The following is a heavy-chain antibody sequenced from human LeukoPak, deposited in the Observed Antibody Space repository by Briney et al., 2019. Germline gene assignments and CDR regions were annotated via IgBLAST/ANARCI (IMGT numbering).Heavy chain of an antibody. D-gene: IGHD3-3*01. CDR3: AKDPSPYYDFWSGYRWG. V-gene: IGHV3-23*01. CDR2: ISGSGGST. J-gene: IGHJ4*02. CDR1: GFTFSSYA. Sequence: GGSLRLSCAASGFTFSSYAMSWVRQAPGKGLEWVSAISGSGGSTYYADSVKGRFTISRDNSKNTLYLQMNSLRAEDTAVYYCAKDPSPYYDFWSGYRWGWGQGTLVTVSS.